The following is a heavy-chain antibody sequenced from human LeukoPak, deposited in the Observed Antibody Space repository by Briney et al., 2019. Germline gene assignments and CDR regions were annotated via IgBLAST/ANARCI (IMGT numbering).Heavy chain of an antibody. CDR3: ARGGGSYFYGIDY. Sequence: GGSLRLSCAASGFTFSSYWMSWVRQAPGKGLEWVANIKQDGSEKYYVDSVKGRFTISRDNAKNSLYLQMNSLRAEDTAVYYCARGGGSYFYGIDYWGQGTLVTVSS. D-gene: IGHD1-26*01. CDR1: GFTFSSYW. V-gene: IGHV3-7*01. J-gene: IGHJ4*02. CDR2: IKQDGSEK.